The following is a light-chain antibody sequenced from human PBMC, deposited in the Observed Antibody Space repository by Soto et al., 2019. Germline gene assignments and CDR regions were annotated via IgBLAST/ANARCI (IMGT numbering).Light chain of an antibody. CDR3: QQYNSYPWT. CDR2: TTS. J-gene: IGKJ1*01. Sequence: DIQMTQSPSSLSASVGDRVTITCRASQDIENDLGWYQQRPGKAPRRLIYTTSTLHSGVPSRFSGSGSGTEFTLTINTLQPADFATYYCQQYNSYPWTFGQGTRV. V-gene: IGKV1-17*01. CDR1: QDIEND.